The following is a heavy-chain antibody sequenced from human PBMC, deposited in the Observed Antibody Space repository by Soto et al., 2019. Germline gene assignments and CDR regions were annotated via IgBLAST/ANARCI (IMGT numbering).Heavy chain of an antibody. J-gene: IGHJ3*02. CDR1: GYTFTSYG. CDR3: ARAQWLVDAFDI. D-gene: IGHD6-19*01. CDR2: ISAYNGNT. V-gene: IGHV1-18*01. Sequence: ASVKVSCKASGYTFTSYGISWVLQAPGQGLEWMGWISAYNGNTNYAQKLQGRVTMTTDTSTSTAYMELRSLRSDDTAVYYCARAQWLVDAFDIWGQGTMVTVSS.